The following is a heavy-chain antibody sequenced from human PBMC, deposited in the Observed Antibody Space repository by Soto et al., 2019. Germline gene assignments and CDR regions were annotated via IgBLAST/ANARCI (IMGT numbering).Heavy chain of an antibody. Sequence: QVQLVQSGAEVKKPGASVKVSCKASGYNFNSYTISWVRQAPGQGLEWMGRISAYNGNTNYAQKLQGRVTMTTDTSPSTAYMELRSLRCDDTAVYHCARGVGALGHWFDPWGQGTLVTVSS. CDR1: GYNFNSYT. D-gene: IGHD1-26*01. CDR3: ARGVGALGHWFDP. CDR2: ISAYNGNT. V-gene: IGHV1-18*01. J-gene: IGHJ5*02.